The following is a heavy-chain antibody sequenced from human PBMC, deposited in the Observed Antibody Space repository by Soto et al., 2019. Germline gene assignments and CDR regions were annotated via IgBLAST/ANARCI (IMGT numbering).Heavy chain of an antibody. V-gene: IGHV3-23*01. CDR3: ARDVGSDFWSGYWHCDH. D-gene: IGHD3-3*01. J-gene: IGHJ4*02. CDR1: GFTFTNYA. CDR2: ISRDGDST. Sequence: QAGGSLRLSCAASGFTFTNYAMSWVRQAPGKGLEWVSAISRDGDSTYFAASVKGRFTISRDNSKNTLFLQMNSLRAEDTAIYYCARDVGSDFWSGYWHCDHWGQGTLVTVSS.